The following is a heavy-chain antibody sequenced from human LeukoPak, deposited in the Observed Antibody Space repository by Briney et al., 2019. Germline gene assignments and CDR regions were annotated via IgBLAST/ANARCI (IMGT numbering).Heavy chain of an antibody. D-gene: IGHD5-18*01. Sequence: ASVKVSCKASGYTFTSYGISWVRQAPGQGLEWMGWISAYNGNTNYAQKLQGRVTMTTDTSTSTAYMELRSLRSDDTAVYYCARDPEYSQRGHWSEFDYWGQGTLVTVSS. V-gene: IGHV1-18*01. J-gene: IGHJ4*02. CDR1: GYTFTSYG. CDR2: ISAYNGNT. CDR3: ARDPEYSQRGHWSEFDY.